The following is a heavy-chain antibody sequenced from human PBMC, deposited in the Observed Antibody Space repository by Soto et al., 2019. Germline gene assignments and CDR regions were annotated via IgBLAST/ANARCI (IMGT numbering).Heavy chain of an antibody. CDR2: IYHSGST. CDR1: GYSISSGYY. V-gene: IGHV4-38-2*01. CDR3: ARVLYYDFWSGSGTMDV. J-gene: IGHJ6*02. Sequence: SETLSLTCAVSGYSISSGYYWGWIRQPPGKGLEWIGSIYHSGSTYYNPSLKSRVTISVDTSKNQFSLKLSSVTAADTAVYYCARVLYYDFWSGSGTMDVWGQGTTVTVSS. D-gene: IGHD3-3*01.